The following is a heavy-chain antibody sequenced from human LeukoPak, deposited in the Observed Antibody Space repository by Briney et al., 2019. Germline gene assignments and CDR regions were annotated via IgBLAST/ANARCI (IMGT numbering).Heavy chain of an antibody. CDR1: GYSFTSYW. V-gene: IGHV5-51*01. Sequence: GESLKISCKGSGYSFTSYWIGWVRQMPGKGLEWVGIIYPGDSDTRYSPSFQGQVTFSADKSISTAYLQWSSLKASGTAMYYCARHKSDTAMTYYFDYWGQGTLVTVSS. D-gene: IGHD5-18*01. CDR3: ARHKSDTAMTYYFDY. CDR2: IYPGDSDT. J-gene: IGHJ4*02.